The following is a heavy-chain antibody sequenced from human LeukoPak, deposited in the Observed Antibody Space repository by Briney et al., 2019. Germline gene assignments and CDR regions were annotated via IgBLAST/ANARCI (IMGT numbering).Heavy chain of an antibody. Sequence: ASVKVSCKASGYTFTSYGISWVRQAPGQGLEWMGWISAYNGNTNYAQKLQGRVTMTTDTSTSTAYMELRSLRSDDTAVYYCARGGYSYGSDPYYYYYYYMDVWGKGTTVTVSS. CDR3: ARGGYSYGSDPYYYYYYYMDV. D-gene: IGHD5-18*01. J-gene: IGHJ6*03. CDR2: ISAYNGNT. V-gene: IGHV1-18*01. CDR1: GYTFTSYG.